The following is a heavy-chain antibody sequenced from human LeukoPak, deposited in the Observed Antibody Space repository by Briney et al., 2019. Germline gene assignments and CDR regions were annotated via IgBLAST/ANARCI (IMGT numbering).Heavy chain of an antibody. CDR2: IYYSGTT. D-gene: IGHD4-17*01. V-gene: IGHV4-59*01. CDR1: GGSISYYY. J-gene: IGHJ6*02. Sequence: PSETLSLTCTVTGGSISYYYWSWIRQSPGKGLEWIGYIYYSGTTNYNPSLKSRVTISVDTSKNQFSLQLRSVTAADTAVYYCAREDPQTTVPEGMDVWGQGTTVTVSS. CDR3: AREDPQTTVPEGMDV.